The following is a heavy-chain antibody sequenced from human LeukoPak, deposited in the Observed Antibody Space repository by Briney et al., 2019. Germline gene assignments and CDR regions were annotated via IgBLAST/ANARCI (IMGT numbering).Heavy chain of an antibody. Sequence: SETLSLTCAVYGGSFSGYYWSWIRQPPGKGLEWIGEINHSGSTNYNPSLESRVTISVDTSKNQFSLKLSSVTAADTAVYYCARGTGYSSSKISFGYYMDVWGKGTTVTVSS. CDR3: ARGTGYSSSKISFGYYMDV. CDR1: GGSFSGYY. J-gene: IGHJ6*03. CDR2: INHSGST. V-gene: IGHV4-34*01. D-gene: IGHD6-13*01.